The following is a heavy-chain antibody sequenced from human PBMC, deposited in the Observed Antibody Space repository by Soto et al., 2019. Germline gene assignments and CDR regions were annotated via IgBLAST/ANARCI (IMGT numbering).Heavy chain of an antibody. V-gene: IGHV4-30-4*01. CDR2: IYYSGST. CDR1: GGSISSDNYY. D-gene: IGHD3-3*01. Sequence: QVQLQESGPGLVKPSQTLSLNCTVSGGSISSDNYYWSWIRQPPGKGLEWIGYIYYSGSTYYNPSLESRIPMSVDTSKDQFSLKLSSVTGADTAVYYCASVRLLGGFFGMDVWGQGTTVTVSS. J-gene: IGHJ6*02. CDR3: ASVRLLGGFFGMDV.